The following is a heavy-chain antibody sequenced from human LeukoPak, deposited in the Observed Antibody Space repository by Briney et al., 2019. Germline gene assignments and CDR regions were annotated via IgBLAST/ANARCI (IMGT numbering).Heavy chain of an antibody. CDR3: ARERRAAENWFDP. Sequence: GRSLRLSCAASGFTFSSYGMHWVSQAPGKWLEWVAVIWYDGSNKYYADSVKGRFTISRDNSKNTLYLQMNSLRAEDTAIYYCARERRAAENWFDPWGQGTLVTVSS. CDR1: GFTFSSYG. CDR2: IWYDGSNK. J-gene: IGHJ5*02. V-gene: IGHV3-33*01.